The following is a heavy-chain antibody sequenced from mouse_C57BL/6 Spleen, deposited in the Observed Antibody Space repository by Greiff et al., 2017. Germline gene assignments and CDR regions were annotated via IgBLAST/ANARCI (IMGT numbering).Heavy chain of an antibody. J-gene: IGHJ3*01. CDR3: ARSSHDYGISLFAD. Sequence: VQLQQSVAELVRPGASVKLSCTASGFHFKNTYMHWVKQRPEQGLEWIGWIDPANGNTKYAPKVTGKATITADQSSNTAYLQLISLTSEDTAVYYSARSSHDYGISLFADWGQGTLVTVAA. V-gene: IGHV14-3*01. CDR1: GFHFKNTY. CDR2: IDPANGNT. D-gene: IGHD1-1*01.